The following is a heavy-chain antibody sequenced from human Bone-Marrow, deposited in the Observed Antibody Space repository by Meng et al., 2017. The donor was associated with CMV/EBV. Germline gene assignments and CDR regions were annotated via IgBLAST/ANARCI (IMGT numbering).Heavy chain of an antibody. J-gene: IGHJ3*01. CDR1: GFTFSSYA. CDR3: ARSQGTSPWLAFDP. CDR2: SSGSGGST. Sequence: GGSLRLSCAASGFTFSSYAMSWVRQAPGKGLEWVSASSGSGGSTYYADSVKGRFTIYRDNSKNTLYLKMNSLRAEEQAVYYCARSQGTSPWLAFDPWGQGTMVTVSS. D-gene: IGHD2-2*01. V-gene: IGHV3-23*01.